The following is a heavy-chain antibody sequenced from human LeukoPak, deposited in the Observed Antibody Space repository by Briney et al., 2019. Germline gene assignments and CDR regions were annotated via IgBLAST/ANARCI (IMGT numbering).Heavy chain of an antibody. Sequence: SETLSLTCTVSGDSISSHYWSWIRKPPGQGLEWNGYIFYVESTNNNPSLKSRVTISVDTSKNQFSLKLNSVTAGDTAVYYGARDYYDSRGEAVDIWGQGTMVTVSS. V-gene: IGHV4-59*11. D-gene: IGHD3-22*01. CDR1: GDSISSHY. J-gene: IGHJ3*02. CDR3: ARDYYDSRGEAVDI. CDR2: IFYVEST.